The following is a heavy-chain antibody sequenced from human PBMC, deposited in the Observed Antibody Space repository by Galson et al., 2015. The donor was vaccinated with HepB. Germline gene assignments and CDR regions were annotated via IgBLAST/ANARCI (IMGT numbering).Heavy chain of an antibody. J-gene: IGHJ3*01. V-gene: IGHV1-2*02. CDR1: GGTFSSYA. D-gene: IGHD5-24*01. CDR3: ARDDGNNHDNALDY. Sequence: SVKVSCKASGGTFSSYAISWVRQAPGQGLEWMGWIHLKNGGAKYAQNFQGRVTLTRDTSIATANMELSGLTSDDTAVYYCARDDGNNHDNALDYWGQGTMVTVSS. CDR2: IHLKNGGA.